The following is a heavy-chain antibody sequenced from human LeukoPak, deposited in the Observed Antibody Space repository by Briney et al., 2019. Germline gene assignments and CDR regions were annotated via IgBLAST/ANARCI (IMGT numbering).Heavy chain of an antibody. CDR3: ARENYDSSGYYYVRLDY. V-gene: IGHV7-4-1*02. J-gene: IGHJ4*02. D-gene: IGHD3-22*01. Sequence: ASVKVSCKASGYTFTSYAMNWVRQAPGQGLEWMGWINTNTGNPTYAQGFTGRFVFSLDTSVSTAYLQISSLKAEDTAVYYCARENYDSSGYYYVRLDYWGQGTLVTVSS. CDR1: GYTFTSYA. CDR2: INTNTGNP.